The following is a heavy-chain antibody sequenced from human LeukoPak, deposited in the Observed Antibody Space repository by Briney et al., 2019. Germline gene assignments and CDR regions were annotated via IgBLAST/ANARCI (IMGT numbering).Heavy chain of an antibody. CDR3: ARGEVNYYGSGSYFHY. CDR1: GYTFTSYY. J-gene: IGHJ4*02. D-gene: IGHD3-10*01. CDR2: INPSGGST. Sequence: ASVKVSCKASGYTFTSYYMHWVRQAPGQGLEWMGIINPSGGSTSYAQKFQGRVTMTRDTSTSTVYMELSSLRSEDTAVYYCARGEVNYYGSGSYFHYWGQGTLVTVSS. V-gene: IGHV1-46*01.